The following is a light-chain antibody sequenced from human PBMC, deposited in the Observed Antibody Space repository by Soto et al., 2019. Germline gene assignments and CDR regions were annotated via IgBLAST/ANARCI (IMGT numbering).Light chain of an antibody. V-gene: IGLV2-8*01. CDR2: EVS. Sequence: QSALTQPPSASGSPGQSVTISCTGTSSDVGGYNYVSWYQQHPGKAPKLMISEVSKRPSGVPDRFSGSKSGNTASLPVSALQAEDEADYYCRSCAGNSNVVFGGGTKLTVL. J-gene: IGLJ2*01. CDR3: RSCAGNSNVV. CDR1: SSDVGGYNY.